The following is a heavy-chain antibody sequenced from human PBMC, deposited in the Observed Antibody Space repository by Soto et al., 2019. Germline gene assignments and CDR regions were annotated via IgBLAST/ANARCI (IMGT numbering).Heavy chain of an antibody. D-gene: IGHD6-19*01. CDR3: ARDPIAVAGTAYYYYGMDV. Sequence: PGESLKISCKGSGYSFTSYWIGWVRQMPGKGLEWMGRIDPSDSYTNYSPSFQGHVTISADKSISTAYLQWSSLKASDTAMYYCARDPIAVAGTAYYYYGMDVWGQGTTVTVSS. CDR1: GYSFTSYW. J-gene: IGHJ6*02. V-gene: IGHV5-10-1*01. CDR2: IDPSDSYT.